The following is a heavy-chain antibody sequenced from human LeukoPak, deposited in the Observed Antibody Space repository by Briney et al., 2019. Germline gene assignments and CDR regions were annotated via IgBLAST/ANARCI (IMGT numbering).Heavy chain of an antibody. V-gene: IGHV3-30*19. CDR3: AREGGPYYHPSSPFDY. D-gene: IGHD3-22*01. Sequence: GGSLRLSCAASGFNFNIYGMQWVRQAPGKGLEWVAFMSYDGRNEYYADSVKGRFAISRDNYKNTLHLQMNRLRPGDTAVYYCAREGGPYYHPSSPFDYWGLGTLVTVSS. CDR1: GFNFNIYG. J-gene: IGHJ4*02. CDR2: MSYDGRNE.